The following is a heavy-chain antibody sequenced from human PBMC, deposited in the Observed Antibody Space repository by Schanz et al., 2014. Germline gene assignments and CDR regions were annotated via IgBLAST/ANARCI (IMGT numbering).Heavy chain of an antibody. CDR1: GFTFSSYW. CDR2: INSDGSTT. J-gene: IGHJ6*02. V-gene: IGHV3-74*01. CDR3: ARPLGPNYYYYGLDV. Sequence: EVQLVESGGGLVQPGGSLRLSCAASGFTFSSYWMHWVRQAPRKGLVWVSRINSDGSTTIYADSVKGRFTISRDNAKNTLYLQMNSLRAEDTAVYYCARPLGPNYYYYGLDVWGQGTTVTVSS.